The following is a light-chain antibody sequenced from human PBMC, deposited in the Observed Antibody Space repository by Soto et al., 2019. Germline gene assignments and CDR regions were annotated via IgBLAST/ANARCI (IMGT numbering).Light chain of an antibody. V-gene: IGKV1-27*01. J-gene: IGKJ1*01. CDR3: QKYDSAPWT. Sequence: IQMTQSPSSLSASVGDRVIITCRASQGIGNSLAWYQQKAGRVPKLLMHSASTLLSWVPSRFSGSGSGTDFTLTISSLQPEDVATYYCQKYDSAPWTFGQGTKVEIK. CDR1: QGIGNS. CDR2: SAS.